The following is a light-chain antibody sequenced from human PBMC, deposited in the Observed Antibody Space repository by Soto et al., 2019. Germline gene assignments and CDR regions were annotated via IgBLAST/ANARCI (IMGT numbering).Light chain of an antibody. CDR3: QQYGSSRLT. CDR2: GAS. V-gene: IGKV3-20*01. CDR1: QRGGSSY. J-gene: IGKJ4*01. Sequence: EIVLTQSPVTLSLAPLERATLSSRASQRGGSSYLAWYQQKPRQAPRLLIYGASSRATGIPARFSGSGSGTDFTLTISRMEPEDVAVYYCQQYGSSRLTFGGGTKVDIK.